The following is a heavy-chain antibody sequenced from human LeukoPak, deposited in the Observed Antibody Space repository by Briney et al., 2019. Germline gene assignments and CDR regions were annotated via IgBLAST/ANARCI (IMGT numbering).Heavy chain of an antibody. D-gene: IGHD2-2*01. V-gene: IGHV4-31*03. J-gene: IGHJ6*02. CDR3: ARVSVGGVPARDYYYYYGMDV. Sequence: SQTLSLTCTVSGGSISSGGYYWSWIRQHPGRGLEWIGYIYYSGSTYYNPSLKSRVTISVDTSKNQFSLKLSSVTAADTAVYYCARVSVGGVPARDYYYYYGMDVWGQGTTVTVSS. CDR1: GGSISSGGYY. CDR2: IYYSGST.